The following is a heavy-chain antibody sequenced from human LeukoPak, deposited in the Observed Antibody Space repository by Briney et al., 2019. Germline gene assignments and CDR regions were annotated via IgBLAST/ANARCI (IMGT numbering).Heavy chain of an antibody. CDR3: ARVRTSSLLCYFYMDA. Sequence: SETLSLTCGVYGGSFSAYYWSWVRQPPGKGLEWIGEIDHSGSANYNSSLKPRVTLSVDTSKKTFSLRLTSVTAADTAVYFCARVRTSSLLCYFYMDAWGKGATVTVSS. D-gene: IGHD2-2*01. J-gene: IGHJ6*03. CDR1: GGSFSAYY. CDR2: IDHSGSA. V-gene: IGHV4-34*01.